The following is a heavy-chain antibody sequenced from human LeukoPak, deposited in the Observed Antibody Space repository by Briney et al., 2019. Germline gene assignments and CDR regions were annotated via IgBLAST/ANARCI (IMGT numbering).Heavy chain of an antibody. CDR3: ARISDGDPEGAFDI. Sequence: GASVKVSCKASGYTFTSYYIHWVRQAPGQGLEWMGIINPSGGSTSYALKFQGTVTMTSDASMSTLYMELSSLRSEDTAVYYCARISDGDPEGAFDIWGQGTMVTVSS. V-gene: IGHV1-46*01. CDR1: GYTFTSYY. J-gene: IGHJ3*02. D-gene: IGHD4-17*01. CDR2: INPSGGST.